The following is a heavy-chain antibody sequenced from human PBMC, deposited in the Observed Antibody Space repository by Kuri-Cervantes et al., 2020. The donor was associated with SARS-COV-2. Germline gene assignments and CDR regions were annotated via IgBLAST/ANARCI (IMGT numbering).Heavy chain of an antibody. D-gene: IGHD2-2*01. CDR3: ARLGGYQLPPYYYYYYYMDV. J-gene: IGHJ6*03. CDR2: TYYRSKWYN. V-gene: IGHV6-1*01. CDR1: GDSVSSNSAA. Sequence: SCAISGDSVSSNSAALNWIRQSPSRGLEWLGRTYYRSKWYNDYAVSVKSRITINPDTSKNQFSLQLNSVTPEDTAVYYCARLGGYQLPPYYYYYYYMDVWGKGTTVTVSS.